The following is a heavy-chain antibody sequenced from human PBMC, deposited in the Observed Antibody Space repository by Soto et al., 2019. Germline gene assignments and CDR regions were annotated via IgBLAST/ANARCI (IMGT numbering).Heavy chain of an antibody. CDR3: ARGYGDYGYWYFDL. V-gene: IGHV4-59*11. CDR1: GGSINNHY. J-gene: IGHJ2*01. D-gene: IGHD4-17*01. Sequence: SETLSLACTVSGGSINNHYWSWIRQPPGKGLEWLGYVYYNGITNYNPSLKSRVTMSVDTSKNQLSLKLSSVTAADTAVYYCARGYGDYGYWYFDLWGRRTLVTVSS. CDR2: VYYNGIT.